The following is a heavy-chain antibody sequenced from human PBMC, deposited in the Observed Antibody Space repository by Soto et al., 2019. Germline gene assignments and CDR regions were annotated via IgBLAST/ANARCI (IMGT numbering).Heavy chain of an antibody. CDR2: ISSNGGST. V-gene: IGHV3-64D*06. CDR1: GFTFSSYA. Sequence: GGSLRLSCSASGFTFSSYAMHWVRQAPGKGLEYVSAISSNGGSTYYADSVKGRFTISRDNSKNTLYLQMSSLRAEDTAVYYCXKWGYIAARPAYAGMDVWGQGTTVTVSS. J-gene: IGHJ6*02. CDR3: XKWGYIAARPAYAGMDV. D-gene: IGHD6-6*01.